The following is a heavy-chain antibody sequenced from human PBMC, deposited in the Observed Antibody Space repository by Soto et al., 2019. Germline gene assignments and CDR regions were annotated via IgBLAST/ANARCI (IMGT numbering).Heavy chain of an antibody. Sequence: EVQLVESGGGLVQPGGSQRLSCAASGFTFSSYAMHWVRQAPGRGLEYVSGISPDGGNTYYANSVKGRFTISRDNSKSTLYLQMGSLRVEDLAVYYCARGQTWAHFDYWGQGTLVTVSS. CDR1: GFTFSSYA. J-gene: IGHJ4*02. V-gene: IGHV3-64*01. CDR2: ISPDGGNT. D-gene: IGHD1-26*01. CDR3: ARGQTWAHFDY.